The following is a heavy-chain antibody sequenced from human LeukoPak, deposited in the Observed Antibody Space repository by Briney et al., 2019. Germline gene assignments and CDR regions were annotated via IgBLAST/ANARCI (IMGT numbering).Heavy chain of an antibody. CDR3: AGHTIVVVPAAIDY. D-gene: IGHD2-2*01. CDR2: IYYSGST. V-gene: IGHV4-39*01. Sequence: NPSETLSLTCTVSGGSISSSSYYWGWIRQPPGKGLEWIGSIYYSGSTYYNPSLKSRVTISVDTSKNQFSLKLSSVTAADTAVYYCAGHTIVVVPAAIDYWGQGTLVTVSS. CDR1: GGSISSSSYY. J-gene: IGHJ4*02.